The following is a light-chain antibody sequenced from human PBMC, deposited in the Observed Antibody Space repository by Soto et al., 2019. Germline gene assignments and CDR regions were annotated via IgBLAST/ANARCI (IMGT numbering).Light chain of an antibody. V-gene: IGLV2-14*01. J-gene: IGLJ1*01. CDR3: SSYTSSSTLYV. CDR1: SSDVGAYNY. Sequence: QSVLTQPASVSGSPGQSITISCTGTSSDVGAYNYVSWYQQQSGKAPKLMIHEVSNRPSGVSNRFSGSKSGNTASLTISGLQAEDEADYYCSSYTSSSTLYVFGTGSKVTVL. CDR2: EVS.